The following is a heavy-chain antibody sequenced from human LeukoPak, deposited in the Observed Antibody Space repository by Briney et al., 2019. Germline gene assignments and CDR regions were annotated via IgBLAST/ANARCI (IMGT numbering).Heavy chain of an antibody. CDR2: ISYDGSNR. CDR1: GFTFSSYG. V-gene: IGHV3-30*02. D-gene: IGHD6-19*01. Sequence: VGSLRLSCVASGFTFSSYGMDWVGQAPGKGREWEALISYDGSNRYYVASVKGRFTISRDNSQNTLYLQMNSLRPEDTAVYYCAKVRGPGEVSGWYYFDFWGQGTLVTVSS. J-gene: IGHJ4*02. CDR3: AKVRGPGEVSGWYYFDF.